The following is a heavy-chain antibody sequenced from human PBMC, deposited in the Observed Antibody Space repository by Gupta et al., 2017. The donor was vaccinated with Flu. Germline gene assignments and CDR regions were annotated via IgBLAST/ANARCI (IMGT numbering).Heavy chain of an antibody. D-gene: IGHD3-3*01. J-gene: IGHJ4*02. Sequence: MSWVREGQGQGMEWVSAISGSGSVTYYADSVRGRFTITTDNSKNTLSLQMNSLRGEDTAVYYCAKDGRVGKFSDLWSADERRGRGTLVTVSS. CDR2: ISGSGSVT. V-gene: IGHV3-23*01. CDR3: AKDGRVGKFSDLWSADER.